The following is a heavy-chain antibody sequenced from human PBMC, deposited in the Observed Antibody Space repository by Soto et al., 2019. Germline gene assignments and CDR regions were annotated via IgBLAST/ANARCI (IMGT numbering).Heavy chain of an antibody. J-gene: IGHJ4*02. CDR2: IYYSGST. Sequence: SETLSLTCTVSGGSISSSSYYWGWIRQPPGKGLEWIGSIYYSGSTYYNPSLKSRVTTSVDTSKNQFSLKLSSVTAADTAVYYCARIGRDSYGIYYFDYWGQGTLVTVSS. V-gene: IGHV4-39*01. CDR1: GGSISSSSYY. D-gene: IGHD5-18*01. CDR3: ARIGRDSYGIYYFDY.